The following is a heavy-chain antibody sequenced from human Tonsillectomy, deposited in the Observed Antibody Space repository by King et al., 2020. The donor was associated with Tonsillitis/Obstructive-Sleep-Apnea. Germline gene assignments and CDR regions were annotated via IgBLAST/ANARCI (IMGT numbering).Heavy chain of an antibody. CDR3: AREIYGDFGFDY. D-gene: IGHD4-17*01. Sequence: VQLVESGGGVVQPGRSLRLSCAASGFTFSSYAMHWVRQAPGKGLEWVAIISYDASNKYYADSVKGRFTISRDNSKNTLYLQMNSLRAEETALYYCAREIYGDFGFDYWGQGTLVTVSS. CDR2: ISYDASNK. V-gene: IGHV3-30*01. J-gene: IGHJ4*02. CDR1: GFTFSSYA.